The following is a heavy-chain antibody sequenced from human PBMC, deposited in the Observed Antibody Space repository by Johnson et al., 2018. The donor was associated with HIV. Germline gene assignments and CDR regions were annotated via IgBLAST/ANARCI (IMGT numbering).Heavy chain of an antibody. CDR3: TTDGRYWIGGATLDAFDV. J-gene: IGHJ3*01. Sequence: EVQLVESGGGLVQPGGSLRLSCAASGFTFDDYGMSCVRQAPGKGLEWVSGIDWSGGRTGYADSVKGRFTISRDNSKNTLYLQMNSLKTEDTAVYYCTTDGRYWIGGATLDAFDVWGQGTVVIVSS. D-gene: IGHD1-26*01. V-gene: IGHV3-20*04. CDR1: GFTFDDYG. CDR2: IDWSGGRT.